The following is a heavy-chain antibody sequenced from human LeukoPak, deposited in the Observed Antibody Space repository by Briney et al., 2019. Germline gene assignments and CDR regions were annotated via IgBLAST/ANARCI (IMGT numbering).Heavy chain of an antibody. CDR1: GFTFSNYG. D-gene: IGHD4-23*01. Sequence: GRSLRLSCAASGFTFSNYGMHWVRQAPGKGLEWVAVISYDGSNKYYADSVKGRFTISRDNSKNTLYLQMNSLRAEDTAVYYCAKDLGDYDGNSDLNYWGQGTLVTVSS. V-gene: IGHV3-30*18. CDR3: AKDLGDYDGNSDLNY. CDR2: ISYDGSNK. J-gene: IGHJ4*02.